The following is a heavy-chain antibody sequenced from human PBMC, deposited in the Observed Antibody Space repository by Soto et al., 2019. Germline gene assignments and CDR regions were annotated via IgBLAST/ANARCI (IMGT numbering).Heavy chain of an antibody. D-gene: IGHD3-10*01. CDR3: ARIDYYGSGNFDY. CDR1: GGTFSSYA. V-gene: IGHV1-69*13. Sequence: SVKVSCKASGGTFSSYAISWVRQAPGQGLEWMGGIIPIFGTANYAQKFQGRVTITADESTSTAYMELSSLRSEDTAVYYCARIDYYGSGNFDYWGQGTLVTVSS. J-gene: IGHJ4*02. CDR2: IIPIFGTA.